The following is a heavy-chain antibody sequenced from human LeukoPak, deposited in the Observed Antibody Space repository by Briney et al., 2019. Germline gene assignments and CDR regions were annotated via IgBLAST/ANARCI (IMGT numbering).Heavy chain of an antibody. CDR2: INPSGGST. J-gene: IGHJ4*02. Sequence: ASVKVSCKASGYTFTSYYMHWVRQAPGQGLEWMGIINPSGGSTSYAQKFQGRVTMTRDTSTSTVYMELSSLRSEDTAVYYCARVINDDSSGYYPYYFDYWGQGTLVTVSS. CDR1: GYTFTSYY. CDR3: ARVINDDSSGYYPYYFDY. D-gene: IGHD3-22*01. V-gene: IGHV1-46*01.